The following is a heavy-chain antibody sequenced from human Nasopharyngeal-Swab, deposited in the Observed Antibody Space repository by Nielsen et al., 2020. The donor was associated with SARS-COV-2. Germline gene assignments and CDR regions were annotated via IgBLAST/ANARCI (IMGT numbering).Heavy chain of an antibody. CDR2: IKQDGGEK. CDR3: ARVYSGYDMPVGLDY. V-gene: IGHV3-7*01. J-gene: IGHJ4*02. D-gene: IGHD5-12*01. Sequence: WIRQPPGKGLEWVANIKQDGGEKYYVDSVKGRFTISRDNAKNPLYLQMNSLRAEDTAVYYCARVYSGYDMPVGLDYWGQGTLVTVSS.